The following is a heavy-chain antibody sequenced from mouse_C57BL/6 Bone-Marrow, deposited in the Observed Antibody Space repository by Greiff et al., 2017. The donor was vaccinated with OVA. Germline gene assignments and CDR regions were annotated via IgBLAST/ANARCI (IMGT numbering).Heavy chain of an antibody. CDR1: GFTFSSYA. CDR3: ARGVGGYFDY. CDR2: ISDGGSYT. D-gene: IGHD4-1*01. J-gene: IGHJ2*01. Sequence: EVKLVESGGGLVKPGGSLKLSCAASGFTFSSYAMSWVRQTPEKRLEWVATISDGGSYTYYPDNVKGRFTISRDNAKNNLYLQMSHLKSEDTAMYYCARGVGGYFDYWGQGTTLTVSS. V-gene: IGHV5-4*03.